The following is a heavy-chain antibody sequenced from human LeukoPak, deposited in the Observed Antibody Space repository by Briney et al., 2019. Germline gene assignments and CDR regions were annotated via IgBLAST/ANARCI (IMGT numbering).Heavy chain of an antibody. D-gene: IGHD3-3*01. J-gene: IGHJ4*02. CDR2: VKSTTDGGTA. V-gene: IGHV3-15*01. CDR3: STYPKPDYDFWSGYWWSGDY. Sequence: GGSPRLSCATSGFTFNNAWMSWVRQAPRKGQEWVGHVKSTTDGGTADYAAPVKGRFTISRDDSKNTLYLQMSSLKTEDTAVYYCSTYPKPDYDFWSGYWWSGDYWGQGTLVTVSS. CDR1: GFTFNNAW.